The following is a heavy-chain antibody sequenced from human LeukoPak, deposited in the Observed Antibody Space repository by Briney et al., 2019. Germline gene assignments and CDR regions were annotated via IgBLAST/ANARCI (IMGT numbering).Heavy chain of an antibody. J-gene: IGHJ6*02. V-gene: IGHV3-23*01. Sequence: PGGSLRLSCAASGFTFSSYAMSWVRHAPGEGLEWVSAISGGGGGTFYADSVKGRFTISRDNSKNTLYRQMNSLRAEDTAVYYCAKDLGGRPYYYYGMDVWGQGTTVTVSS. CDR3: AKDLGGRPYYYYGMDV. CDR2: ISGGGGGT. CDR1: GFTFSSYA.